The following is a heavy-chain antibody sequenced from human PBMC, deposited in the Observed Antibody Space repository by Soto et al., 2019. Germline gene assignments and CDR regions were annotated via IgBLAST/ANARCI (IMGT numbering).Heavy chain of an antibody. V-gene: IGHV4-31*03. J-gene: IGHJ4*02. CDR2: IYYSGST. D-gene: IGHD3-22*01. CDR1: GGSISSGGYY. Sequence: SETLSLTCTVSGGSISSGGYYWSWIRQHPGKGLEWIGYIYYSGSTYYNPSLKSRVTISVDTSKNQSSLKLSSVAAADTAVFYCARQAYHYDSSGHLDYWGQGTLVTVSS. CDR3: ARQAYHYDSSGHLDY.